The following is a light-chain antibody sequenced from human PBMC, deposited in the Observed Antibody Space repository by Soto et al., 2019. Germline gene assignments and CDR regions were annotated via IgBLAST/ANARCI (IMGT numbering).Light chain of an antibody. CDR2: WAS. CDR1: QSVLYSADNKNY. Sequence: DIVMRQSPDSLAVSLGERATINCKSSQSVLYSADNKNYLTWYQQKPGQPPKLLIYWASTRESGVPDRFSGSGSGTDFTLTIRSLQAEDAAVYYCQQSYITPLTFAGGTKVDIK. V-gene: IGKV4-1*01. J-gene: IGKJ4*01. CDR3: QQSYITPLT.